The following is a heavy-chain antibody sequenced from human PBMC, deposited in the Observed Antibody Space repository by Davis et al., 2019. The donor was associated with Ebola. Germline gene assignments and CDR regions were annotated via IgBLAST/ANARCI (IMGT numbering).Heavy chain of an antibody. J-gene: IGHJ5*02. D-gene: IGHD4-17*01. Sequence: PSETLSLTCTVSGGSISSYYWSWIRQPPGKGLEWIGYIYYSGSTNYNPSLKSRVTISVDTSKNQFSLKLSSVTAADTAVYYCARDHLLRGFDPWGQGTLVTVSS. CDR1: GGSISSYY. V-gene: IGHV4-59*01. CDR3: ARDHLLRGFDP. CDR2: IYYSGST.